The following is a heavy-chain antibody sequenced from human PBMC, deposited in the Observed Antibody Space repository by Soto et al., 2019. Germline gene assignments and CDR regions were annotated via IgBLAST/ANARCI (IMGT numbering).Heavy chain of an antibody. CDR3: ARVWCSSTSCLTRRAAFDY. V-gene: IGHV4-59*01. Sequence: SETLSLTCTVSGGSISSYYWSWIRQPPGKGLEWIGYIYYSGSTNYNPSLKSRVTISVDTSKNQFSLKLSSVTAADTAVYYCARVWCSSTSCLTRRAAFDYWGQGTLVTVSS. D-gene: IGHD2-2*01. CDR1: GGSISSYY. J-gene: IGHJ4*02. CDR2: IYYSGST.